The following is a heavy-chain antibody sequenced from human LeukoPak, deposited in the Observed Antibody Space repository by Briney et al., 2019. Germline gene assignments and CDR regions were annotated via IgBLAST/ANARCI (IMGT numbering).Heavy chain of an antibody. D-gene: IGHD3-22*01. CDR1: GYTFTSYG. Sequence: ASVKVSCKASGYTFTSYGISWVRQAPGQGLEWMGWISAYNGNTNYAQKLQGRVTITTDTSTSTAYMELRSLRSDDTAVYYCARVPLYDDSSPPYYWGQGTLVTVSS. CDR2: ISAYNGNT. J-gene: IGHJ4*02. V-gene: IGHV1-18*01. CDR3: ARVPLYDDSSPPYY.